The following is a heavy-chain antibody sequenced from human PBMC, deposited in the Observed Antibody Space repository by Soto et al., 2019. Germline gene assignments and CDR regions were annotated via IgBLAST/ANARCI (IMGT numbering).Heavy chain of an antibody. CDR1: GFTFSDYA. CDR3: ARDSFITMVRGGHFYFYGMDV. V-gene: IGHV3-30-3*01. CDR2: ISFDGSNK. D-gene: IGHD3-10*01. Sequence: QVHLVESGGGVVHPGRSLRLSCAASGFTFSDYAIHWVRQAPGKGLEWVAVISFDGSNKYFADSVKGRFTISRDNSKDTLYLQMNSLRADDTDLYYWARDSFITMVRGGHFYFYGMDVWGQGTTVIVSS. J-gene: IGHJ6*02.